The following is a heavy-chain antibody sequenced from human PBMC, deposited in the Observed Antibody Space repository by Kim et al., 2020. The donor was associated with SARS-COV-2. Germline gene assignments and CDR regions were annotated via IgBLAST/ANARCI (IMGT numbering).Heavy chain of an antibody. Sequence: GGSLRLSCAASGFTFSSYSMNWVRQAPGKGLEWVSSISSSSYIYYADSVKGRFTISRDNAKNSLYLPMNSLRAEDTAVYYCAGDRSVVPADYYYGMDVWGQGTTVTVSS. CDR2: ISSSSYI. V-gene: IGHV3-21*01. CDR1: GFTFSSYS. J-gene: IGHJ6*02. D-gene: IGHD2-2*01. CDR3: AGDRSVVPADYYYGMDV.